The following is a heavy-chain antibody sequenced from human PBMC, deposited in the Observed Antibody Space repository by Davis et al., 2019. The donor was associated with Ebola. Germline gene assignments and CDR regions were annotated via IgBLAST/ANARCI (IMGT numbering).Heavy chain of an antibody. CDR1: GYTFTSYA. CDR3: ARGAAAEGKNWFDP. CDR2: INAGNGNT. Sequence: ASVQVSCKASGYTFTSYAMHWVRQAPGQRLEWMGWINAGNGNTKYSQKFQGRVTITRNTSASTAYMELSSLRSEDTAVYYCARGAAAEGKNWFDPWGQGTLVTVSS. V-gene: IGHV1-3*01. J-gene: IGHJ5*02. D-gene: IGHD6-13*01.